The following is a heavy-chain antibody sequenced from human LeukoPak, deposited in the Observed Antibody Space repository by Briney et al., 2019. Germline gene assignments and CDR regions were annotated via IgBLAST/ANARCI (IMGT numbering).Heavy chain of an antibody. Sequence: PSGTLSLTCAVYGGSFSGYYWSWIRQPPGKGLEWIGEINHSGSTNYNPSLKSRVTISVDTSKNQFSLKLSSVTAADTAVYYCARSPIVVVPGAIREGWFDPWGQGTLVTVSS. J-gene: IGHJ5*02. D-gene: IGHD2-2*02. CDR1: GGSFSGYY. CDR3: ARSPIVVVPGAIREGWFDP. V-gene: IGHV4-34*01. CDR2: INHSGST.